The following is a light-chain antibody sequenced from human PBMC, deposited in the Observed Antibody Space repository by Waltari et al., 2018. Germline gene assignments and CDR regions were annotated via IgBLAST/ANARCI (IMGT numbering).Light chain of an antibody. J-gene: IGLJ3*02. V-gene: IGLV1-36*01. CDR2: NDD. CDR3: AAWDDSLHGVL. Sequence: QSVLTQPPSVSEAPRQRVTISCSGRSPNTGNTFVRWYQQVPGKAPKLLIYNDDLLPSGVSDRFSGSKSGTSASLAIGGLQSEDEADYYCAAWDDSLHGVLFGGGTKLTVL. CDR1: SPNTGNTF.